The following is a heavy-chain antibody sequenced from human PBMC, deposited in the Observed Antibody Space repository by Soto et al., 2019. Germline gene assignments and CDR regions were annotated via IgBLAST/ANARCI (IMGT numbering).Heavy chain of an antibody. CDR2: IKSKTDGGTT. CDR1: GFTVSSNY. J-gene: IGHJ4*02. V-gene: IGHV3-15*01. D-gene: IGHD5-12*01. Sequence: EVQLVETGGGLIQPGGSLRLSCAASGFTVSSNYMSWVRQAPGKGLEWVGRIKSKTDGGTTDYAAPVQGRFTISRDDSKNTLYLQMNSLKIEDTAMYYCTTAHPRGPDYWGQGTLVTVSS. CDR3: TTAHPRGPDY.